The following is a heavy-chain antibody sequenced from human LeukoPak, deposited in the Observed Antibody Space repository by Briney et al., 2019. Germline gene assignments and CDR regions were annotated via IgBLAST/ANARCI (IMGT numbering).Heavy chain of an antibody. J-gene: IGHJ4*02. CDR1: GFTFSSSA. V-gene: IGHV3-23*01. CDR2: ISDTGRLS. D-gene: IGHD6-19*01. Sequence: GGSLRLSCAASGFTFSSSAMSWVSQAPGKGLEWVAAISDTGRLSYYADSVKGRFTISRDNSKNTLYLQMNSLRAEDTAVYYCAKGIAVAGNYWGQGTLVTVSS. CDR3: AKGIAVAGNY.